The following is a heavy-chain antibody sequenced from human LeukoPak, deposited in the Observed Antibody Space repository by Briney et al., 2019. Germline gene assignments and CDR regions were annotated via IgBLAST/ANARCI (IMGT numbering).Heavy chain of an antibody. V-gene: IGHV4-30-2*01. CDR3: ARAILSTYDY. CDR1: GGSISSGGYY. D-gene: IGHD2-15*01. CDR2: IYHSGST. J-gene: IGHJ4*02. Sequence: SETLSLTCTVSGGSISSGGYYWSWIRQPPGKGLEWIGYIYHSGSTYYNPSLKSRVTISVDRSKNQFSLKLSSVTAADTAVYYCARAILSTYDYWGQGTLVTVSS.